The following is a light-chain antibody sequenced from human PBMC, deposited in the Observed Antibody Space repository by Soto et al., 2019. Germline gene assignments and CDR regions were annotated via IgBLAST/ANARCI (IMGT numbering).Light chain of an antibody. CDR2: TAS. V-gene: IGKV1-39*01. J-gene: IGKJ2*01. CDR3: QQSYTPPHT. CDR1: QSISHF. Sequence: DIQMTQTHPSLSASVGDKVTITCRPSQSISHFLNWYQQKPGKAPKLLIYTASSLQSGVPSRFSGSGSGTHFTLTVSSLQPEDSATYFCQQSYTPPHTFGQGTKLEIK.